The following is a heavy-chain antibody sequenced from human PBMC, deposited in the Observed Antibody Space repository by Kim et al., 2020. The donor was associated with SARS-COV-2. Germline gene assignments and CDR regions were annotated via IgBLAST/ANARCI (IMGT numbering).Heavy chain of an antibody. J-gene: IGHJ5*02. D-gene: IGHD1-1*01. CDR2: IIPIFGTA. V-gene: IGHV1-69*13. CDR3: AAPYRNGGGFDP. CDR1: GGTSSSYA. Sequence: SVKVSCKASGGTSSSYAISWVRQAPGQGLEWMGGIIPIFGTANYAQKFQGRVTITADESTSTAYMELSSLRSEDTAVYYCAAPYRNGGGFDPWGQGTLVTVSS.